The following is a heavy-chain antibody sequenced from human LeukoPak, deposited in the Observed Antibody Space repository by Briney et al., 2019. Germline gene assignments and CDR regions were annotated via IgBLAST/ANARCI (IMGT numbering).Heavy chain of an antibody. Sequence: PSETLSLTCTVSGVSISSYYWSWIRQPPGKGLEWIGYIYYSENTNYNSSLKSRVTISEDTSKNQFSLKLTSVTAADTAVYYCAGGNFYDSSGHPYHFHYWGQGTLVTVSS. V-gene: IGHV4-59*01. CDR1: GVSISSYY. CDR2: IYYSENT. D-gene: IGHD3-22*01. J-gene: IGHJ4*02. CDR3: AGGNFYDSSGHPYHFHY.